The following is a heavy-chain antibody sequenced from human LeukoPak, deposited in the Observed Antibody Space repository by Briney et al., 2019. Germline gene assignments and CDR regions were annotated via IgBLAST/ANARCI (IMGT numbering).Heavy chain of an antibody. D-gene: IGHD6-13*01. J-gene: IGHJ4*01. V-gene: IGHV6-1*01. Sequence: HSQTLSLTCAISGDSVSSNSDTWNWIRQSPSRGLEWLGRTYYRSKWYKDYAESLKSRITINPDTSKNQFSLQLNSVTPEDTALYYCTREHPAGYSNNWGQGILVTVSS. CDR1: GDSVSSNSDT. CDR3: TREHPAGYSNN. CDR2: TYYRSKWYK.